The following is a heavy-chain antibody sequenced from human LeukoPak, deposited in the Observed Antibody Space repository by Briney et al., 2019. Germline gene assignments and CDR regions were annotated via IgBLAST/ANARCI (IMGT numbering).Heavy chain of an antibody. J-gene: IGHJ4*02. Sequence: SETLSLTCTVSGGSISRYYWSWIRQPPGKGLEWIGYIYSTGSTNSNPSLKSRVTISVDTSRNQFSLRLTSVTAADTAAYYCARHESAVGALFYWGQGTLVTVSS. CDR2: IYSTGST. CDR1: GGSISRYY. CDR3: ARHESAVGALFY. V-gene: IGHV4-59*08. D-gene: IGHD1-26*01.